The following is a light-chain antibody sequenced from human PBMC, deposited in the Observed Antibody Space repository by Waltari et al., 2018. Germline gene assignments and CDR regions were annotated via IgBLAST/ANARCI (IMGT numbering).Light chain of an antibody. J-gene: IGKJ4*01. Sequence: DIQMTQSPSFVPASVGDRVTITWRASQGISIWLAWYQQKPGRAPKLLLYDASSLQIGVPSRFSGSGSGTDFILTISSLQPEDFATYYCLQASSFPLTLGGGTKVEIK. V-gene: IGKV1-12*01. CDR2: DAS. CDR3: LQASSFPLT. CDR1: QGISIW.